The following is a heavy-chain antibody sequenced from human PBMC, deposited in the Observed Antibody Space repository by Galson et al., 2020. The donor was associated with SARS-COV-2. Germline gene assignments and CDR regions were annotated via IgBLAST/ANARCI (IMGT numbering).Heavy chain of an antibody. CDR3: ARSTSGLFYFDN. D-gene: IGHD6-19*01. CDR1: GGTFSTYA. CDR2: IIPLFGAP. V-gene: IGHV1-69*13. J-gene: IGHJ4*02. Sequence: SVKVSCKTSGGTFSTYAISWVRQAPGQGLEWMGGIIPLFGAPNYAQKFQGGVTITADASTNTVYMELSSLRSEDTAVYYCARSTSGLFYFDNWGQGTLVTVSS.